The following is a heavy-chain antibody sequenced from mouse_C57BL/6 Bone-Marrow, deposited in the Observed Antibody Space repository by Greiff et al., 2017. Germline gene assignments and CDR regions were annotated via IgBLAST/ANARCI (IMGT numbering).Heavy chain of an antibody. V-gene: IGHV1-55*01. Sequence: VQLQQSGAELVKPGASVKMSCKASGYTFTSYWITWVKQRPGQGLEWIGDIYPGSGSTNYNEKFKSKATLTVDTSSSTAYMQLSSMTSEDSAVYYCARKDGPAWFAYWGQGTLVTVSA. J-gene: IGHJ3*01. CDR3: ARKDGPAWFAY. CDR2: IYPGSGST. CDR1: GYTFTSYW. D-gene: IGHD1-1*01.